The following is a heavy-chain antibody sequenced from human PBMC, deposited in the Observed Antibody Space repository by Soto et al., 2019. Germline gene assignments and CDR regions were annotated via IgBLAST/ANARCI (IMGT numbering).Heavy chain of an antibody. CDR2: MRGKVNNLET. CDR1: GFTFSDST. J-gene: IGHJ4*02. CDR3: TRLITPLDY. D-gene: IGHD3-16*01. Sequence: EVQLVESGGGLVQPGGSLKLSCAASGFTFSDSTMNWVRQTSGRGLEWLGRMRGKVNNLETVYAESVKGRLTISRDDSKNTAYLQMISLKTEDTSVYYCTRLITPLDYWGRGTRVTVSS. V-gene: IGHV3-73*02.